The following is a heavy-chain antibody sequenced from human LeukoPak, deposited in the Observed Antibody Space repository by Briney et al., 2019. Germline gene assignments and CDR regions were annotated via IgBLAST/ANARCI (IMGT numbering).Heavy chain of an antibody. D-gene: IGHD3-9*01. Sequence: GGSLRLSCAASGFTFSSYSMNWVRQAPGKGLGWVSYIRSSGSTIYYADSVEGRFTISRDNAKDSLYLQMNSLRAEDTAVYYCARGLELLNYDILTGPLDYWGQGTLVTVSS. V-gene: IGHV3-48*04. CDR1: GFTFSSYS. CDR3: ARGLELLNYDILTGPLDY. CDR2: IRSSGSTI. J-gene: IGHJ4*02.